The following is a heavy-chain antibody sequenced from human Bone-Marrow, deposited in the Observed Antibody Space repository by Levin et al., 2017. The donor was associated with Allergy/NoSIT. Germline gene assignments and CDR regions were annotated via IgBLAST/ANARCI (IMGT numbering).Heavy chain of an antibody. CDR1: GGSFSGYY. CDR2: IIHDGST. Sequence: SETLSLTCAVYGGSFSGYYWSWIRQPPGKGLEWIGEIIHDGSTVYNPSFRGRVTIPADTSKNQFSLRLTSVTAADTAVYYCVRGGGLPDYWGQGTLVTVSS. V-gene: IGHV4-34*01. CDR3: VRGGGLPDY. D-gene: IGHD3-3*01. J-gene: IGHJ4*02.